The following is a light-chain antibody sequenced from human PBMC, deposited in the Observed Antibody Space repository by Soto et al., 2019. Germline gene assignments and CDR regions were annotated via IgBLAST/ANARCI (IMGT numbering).Light chain of an antibody. V-gene: IGKV3-20*01. CDR3: QQYGSSLLT. CDR2: GAS. CDR1: QSFSSSY. Sequence: EIVLTQSPGTLSLSPGERATLSCRASQSFSSSYLAWYQQKPGQAPRLLIYGASSRATGIPDRFSGSGSGTDFTLTISRLEPEDFEVYYCQQYGSSLLTFGGGTKVEIX. J-gene: IGKJ4*01.